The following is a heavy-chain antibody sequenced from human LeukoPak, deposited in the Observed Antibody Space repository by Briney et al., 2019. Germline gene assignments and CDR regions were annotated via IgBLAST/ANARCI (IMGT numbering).Heavy chain of an antibody. Sequence: ASVKVSCKASGYTFSTYYMHWVRQAPGQGLEWMGWISAYNGNTNYAQKLQGRVTMTTDTSTSTAYMELRSLRSDDTAVYYCARSSTFGGAIEGADYWGQGTLVTVSS. D-gene: IGHD3-16*01. J-gene: IGHJ4*02. CDR1: GYTFSTYY. CDR2: ISAYNGNT. CDR3: ARSSTFGGAIEGADY. V-gene: IGHV1-18*01.